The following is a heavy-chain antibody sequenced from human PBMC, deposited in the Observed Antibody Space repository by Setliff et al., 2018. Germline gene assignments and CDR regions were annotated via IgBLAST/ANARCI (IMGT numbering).Heavy chain of an antibody. J-gene: IGHJ4*02. D-gene: IGHD5-12*01. Sequence: SETLSLTCTVSGGSISSHYWSWFRQPPGKGLEWIGSIYYSGSTNYNPSLKSRVTISLDTSRNQFSLKLRSVTAADTAVYYCARVRKGYSGYDFGDYWGQGTLVTVSS. CDR1: GGSISSHY. CDR2: IYYSGST. CDR3: ARVRKGYSGYDFGDY. V-gene: IGHV4-59*11.